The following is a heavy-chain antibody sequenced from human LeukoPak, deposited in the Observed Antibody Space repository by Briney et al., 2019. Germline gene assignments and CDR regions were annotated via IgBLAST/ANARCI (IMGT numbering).Heavy chain of an antibody. CDR2: ISVSSSNV. V-gene: IGHV3-48*02. D-gene: IGHD3-16*01. J-gene: IGHJ6*02. CDR3: ARRMGGPHYSLDV. CDR1: GFTFSSYV. Sequence: GGSLRLSCESSGFTFSSYVMNWVRQAPGKGLEWVSYISVSSSNVYYADSVKGRFTISRDDAKNSLYLQMDSLSDEDTAVYYCARRMGGPHYSLDVWGQGTTVTVSS.